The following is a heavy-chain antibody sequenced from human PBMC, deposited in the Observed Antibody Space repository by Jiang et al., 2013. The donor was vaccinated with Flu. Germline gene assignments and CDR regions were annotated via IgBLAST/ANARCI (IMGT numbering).Heavy chain of an antibody. CDR3: AHGTGYDILTGYETRFKR. J-gene: IGHJ4*02. V-gene: IGHV2-5*01. CDR2: IYWNDDN. Sequence: KPTQTLTLTCTFSGFSLSTSGVGVGWIRQPPGKALEWLALIYWNDDNGYSPSLKSRLTITKDTSKNQVVLTMTNMDPVDTATYYCAHGTGYDILTGYETRFKRWGQGILVTVSS. D-gene: IGHD3-9*01. CDR1: GFSLSTSGVG.